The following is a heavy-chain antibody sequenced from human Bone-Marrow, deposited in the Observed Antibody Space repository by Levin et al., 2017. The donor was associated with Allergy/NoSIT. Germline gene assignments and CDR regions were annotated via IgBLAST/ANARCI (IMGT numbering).Heavy chain of an antibody. CDR2: ISRSGDRT. D-gene: IGHD3-16*02. V-gene: IGHV3-23*01. Sequence: GESLKISCAASGFTFSNYAMTWVRQAPGQGLEWVSGISRSGDRTFYADSVKGRFTISRDNSKTTLDLQMDSLRAEDSALYYCARGPDESGFLGVIVIPVYYMDVCGKGTTVTVSS. J-gene: IGHJ6*03. CDR1: GFTFSNYA. CDR3: ARGPDESGFLGVIVIPVYYMDV.